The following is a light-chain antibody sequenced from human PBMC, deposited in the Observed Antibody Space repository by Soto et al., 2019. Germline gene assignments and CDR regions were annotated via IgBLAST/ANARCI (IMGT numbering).Light chain of an antibody. Sequence: QSALTQPASVYGSPGQSITISCTGTSSDVGGYNYVSWYQQHPGKAPKLMIYEVSNRPSGVSNRFSGSKSGNTASLTISGLQAEDEADYYCSSYTSSSTLVFGGGTKLTGL. V-gene: IGLV2-14*01. CDR2: EVS. CDR1: SSDVGGYNY. CDR3: SSYTSSSTLV. J-gene: IGLJ2*01.